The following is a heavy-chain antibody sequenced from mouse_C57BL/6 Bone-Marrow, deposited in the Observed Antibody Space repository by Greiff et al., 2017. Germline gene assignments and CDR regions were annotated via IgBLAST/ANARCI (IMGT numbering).Heavy chain of an antibody. D-gene: IGHD1-1*01. V-gene: IGHV2-9*01. CDR1: GFSLTSYG. CDR3: TKSDTTVPFAY. J-gene: IGHJ3*01. CDR2: IWGGGST. Sequence: QVQLKESGPGLVAPSQSLSITCTVSGFSLTSYGVDWVRQPPGKGLEWLGVIWGGGSTNYNSALMSRLSISKDNPKSQVILKMNRLQADDTAIYYCTKSDTTVPFAYWGQGTLVTVSA.